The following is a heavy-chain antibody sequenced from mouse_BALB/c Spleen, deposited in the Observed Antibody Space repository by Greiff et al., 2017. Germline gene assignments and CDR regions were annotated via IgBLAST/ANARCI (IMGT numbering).Heavy chain of an antibody. V-gene: IGHV5-17*02. D-gene: IGHD2-14*01. CDR2: ISSGSSTI. Sequence: EVKLMESGGGLVQPGGSRKLSCAASGFTFSSFGMHWVRQAPEKGLEWVAYISSGSSTIYYADTVKGRFTISRDNPKNTLFLQMTSLRSEDTAMYYCARSYYRYDAMDYWGQGTSVTVSS. CDR3: ARSYYRYDAMDY. J-gene: IGHJ4*01. CDR1: GFTFSSFG.